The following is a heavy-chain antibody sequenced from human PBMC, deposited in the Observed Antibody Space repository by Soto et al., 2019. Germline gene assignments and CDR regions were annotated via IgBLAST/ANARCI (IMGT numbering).Heavy chain of an antibody. V-gene: IGHV4-61*01. D-gene: IGHD3-16*01. CDR3: SRDHGMGAEYFAI. J-gene: IGHJ2*01. CDR1: GGSVSSGTFY. Sequence: QVQLQESGPGQVKPSETLFLTCTVSGGSVSSGTFYWSWIRQPAVKGLEWLGYSYRGGTNYNPSRERRATISAEPSSTELSLMLSSVTVADPDVYYYSRDHGMGAEYFAIWGRGTLVTVSS. CDR2: SYRGGT.